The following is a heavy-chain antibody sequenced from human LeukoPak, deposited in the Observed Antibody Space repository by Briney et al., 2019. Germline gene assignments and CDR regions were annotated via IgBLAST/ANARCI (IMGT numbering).Heavy chain of an antibody. D-gene: IGHD3-10*01. CDR3: AKGRYYYGSAQGY. V-gene: IGHV3-30*02. CDR2: IRYDGSNK. CDR1: GFTFSSYG. Sequence: GGSLRLSCAASGFTFSSYGMHCVRQAPGKGLEWVAFIRYDGSNKYYADSVKGRFTISRDNSKNTLYLQMNSLRAEDTAVYYCAKGRYYYGSAQGYWGQGTLVTVSS. J-gene: IGHJ4*02.